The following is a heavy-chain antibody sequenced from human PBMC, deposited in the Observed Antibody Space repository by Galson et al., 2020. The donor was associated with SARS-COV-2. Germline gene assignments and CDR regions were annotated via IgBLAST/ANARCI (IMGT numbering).Heavy chain of an antibody. CDR1: GGSISSSSYY. D-gene: IGHD3-22*01. J-gene: IGHJ6*02. CDR3: ARDEAYYYDSSGYYYVDYYYGMDV. CDR2: IYYSGST. V-gene: IGHV4-39*07. Sequence: SETLSLTCTVSGGSISSSSYYWGWIRQPPGKGLEWIGSIYYSGSTYYNPSLKSRVTISVDTSKNQFSLKLSSVTAADTAVYYCARDEAYYYDSSGYYYVDYYYGMDVWGQGTTVTVSS.